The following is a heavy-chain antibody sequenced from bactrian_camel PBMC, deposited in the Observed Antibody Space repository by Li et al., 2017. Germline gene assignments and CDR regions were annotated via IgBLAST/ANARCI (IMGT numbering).Heavy chain of an antibody. CDR3: AAAPLGGVIQGGSWLSADEFDY. J-gene: IGHJ4*01. Sequence: HVQLVESGGASVQVGGSLRLSCAASGATVSTNCMAWFRQAPGKEREGITSISRSSFRIQYSDSAKGRFTISHDSTENTLYLQMETLKPEDTAMYYCAAAPLGGVIQGGSWLSADEFDYWGQGTQVTVS. CDR1: GATVSTNC. V-gene: IGHV3-3*01. D-gene: IGHD3*01. CDR2: ISRSSFRI.